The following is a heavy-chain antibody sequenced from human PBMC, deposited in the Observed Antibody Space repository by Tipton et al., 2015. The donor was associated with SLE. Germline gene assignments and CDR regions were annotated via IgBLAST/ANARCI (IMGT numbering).Heavy chain of an antibody. V-gene: IGHV3-23*03. Sequence: SLRLSCAASGFTFTSYAMTWVRQAPGKGLEWVSVIYSGGSTYYADSVKGRFTISRDNFNNTLYLQMNNLKAEDTALYYCATCIAVAGVGKCWGQGPLLAVSS. CDR2: IYSGGST. D-gene: IGHD6-19*01. J-gene: IGHJ4*02. CDR1: GFTFTSYA. CDR3: ATCIAVAGVGKC.